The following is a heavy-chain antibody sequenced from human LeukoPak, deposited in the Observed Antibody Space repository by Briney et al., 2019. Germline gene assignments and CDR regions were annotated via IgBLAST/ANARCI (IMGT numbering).Heavy chain of an antibody. V-gene: IGHV3-11*01. CDR1: GFNLREYY. CDR2: INSNGDNI. J-gene: IGHJ4*02. CDR3: ARDRFGVFDY. Sequence: GGSLRFSCAASGFNLREYYMSWIRQAPGKGLEWISSINSNGDNIHYADSVKGRFIIARDNAKNSLFLQMSSLRAEDTAVYYCARDRFGVFDYWGPGSLVTVSS. D-gene: IGHD3-10*01.